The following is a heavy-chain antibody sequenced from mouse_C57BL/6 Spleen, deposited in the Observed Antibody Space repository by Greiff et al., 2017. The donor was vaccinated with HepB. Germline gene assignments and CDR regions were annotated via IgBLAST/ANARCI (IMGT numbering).Heavy chain of an antibody. J-gene: IGHJ2*01. Sequence: EVQLQQSGPELVKPGASVKMSCKASGYTFTDYNMYWVKQSHGKSLEWIGYINPNNGGTSYNQKFKGKATLTVNKSSSTAYMELRSLTSEDSAVYYCARGLTYYYGDYFGYWGQGTTLTVSS. V-gene: IGHV1-22*01. CDR2: INPNNGGT. D-gene: IGHD1-1*01. CDR1: GYTFTDYN. CDR3: ARGLTYYYGDYFGY.